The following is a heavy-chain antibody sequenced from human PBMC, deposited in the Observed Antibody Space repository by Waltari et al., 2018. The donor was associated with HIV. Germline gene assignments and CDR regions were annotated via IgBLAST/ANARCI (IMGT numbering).Heavy chain of an antibody. D-gene: IGHD6-19*01. Sequence: QVPLVQYGPEGKRPGASVRISCEASGNTLSDFAVPWVRQAPVQVLEWMGGINFGLDEGTFSEKFQGLVSLKRDPSQTVVFMELKNLRSDDTAVYFCARGTPWLLSVLESWGQGTQVTVSS. CDR2: INFGLDEG. CDR3: ARGTPWLLSVLES. CDR1: GNTLSDFA. J-gene: IGHJ1*01. V-gene: IGHV1-3*01.